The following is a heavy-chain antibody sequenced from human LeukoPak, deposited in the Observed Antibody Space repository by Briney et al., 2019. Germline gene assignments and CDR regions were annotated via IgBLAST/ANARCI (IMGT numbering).Heavy chain of an antibody. J-gene: IGHJ4*02. V-gene: IGHV3-23*01. D-gene: IGHD6-19*01. CDR1: GFTFSSYA. Sequence: GGSLRLSCAASGFTFSSYAMSWVRQAPGKGLEWVSAISGSGGSTYYADSVKGRFTISRDNSKNTLYLQMNSLRAEDTAVYYCAKFRVAVAGYFNVFVYWGQGTLVTVSS. CDR3: AKFRVAVAGYFNVFVY. CDR2: ISGSGGST.